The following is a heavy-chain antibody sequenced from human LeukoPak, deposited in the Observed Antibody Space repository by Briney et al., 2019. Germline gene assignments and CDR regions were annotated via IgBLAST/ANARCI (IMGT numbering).Heavy chain of an antibody. Sequence: SVRVSCKASGGTFSSYAISWVRQAPGQGLEWMGGIIPIFGTANYAQKFQGRVTITADESTSTAYMELSSLRSEDTAVYYCARASITIFGVVTFLYYYYMDVWGKGTTVTVSS. CDR1: GGTFSSYA. CDR3: ARASITIFGVVTFLYYYYMDV. J-gene: IGHJ6*03. V-gene: IGHV1-69*13. CDR2: IIPIFGTA. D-gene: IGHD3-3*01.